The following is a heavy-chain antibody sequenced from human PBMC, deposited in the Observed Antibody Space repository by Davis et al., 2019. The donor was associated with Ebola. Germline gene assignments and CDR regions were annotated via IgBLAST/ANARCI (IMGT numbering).Heavy chain of an antibody. D-gene: IGHD3-10*01. J-gene: IGHJ4*02. V-gene: IGHV3-48*01. Sequence: GESLKISCAASGFTFSSYSMNWVRQAPGKGLEWVSYISSSSSTIYYADSVKGRFTISRDNAKNSLYLQMNSLRAEDTAVYYCARDRGVRGVIKDPFDYWGQGTLVTVSS. CDR1: GFTFSSYS. CDR2: ISSSSSTI. CDR3: ARDRGVRGVIKDPFDY.